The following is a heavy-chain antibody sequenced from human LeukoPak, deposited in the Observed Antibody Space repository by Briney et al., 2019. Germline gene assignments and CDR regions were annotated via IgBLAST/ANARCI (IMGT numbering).Heavy chain of an antibody. D-gene: IGHD3-10*01. CDR3: ARYSTTWFGEFIPFDY. Sequence: GGSLRLSCAASGFTFSSYWMSWVRQAPGKGLEWVANIKQDGSEKYYVDSVKGRFTISRDNAKNSLYLQMNSLRAEDTAVYYCARYSTTWFGEFIPFDYWGQGTLVTVSS. CDR2: IKQDGSEK. CDR1: GFTFSSYW. J-gene: IGHJ4*02. V-gene: IGHV3-7*01.